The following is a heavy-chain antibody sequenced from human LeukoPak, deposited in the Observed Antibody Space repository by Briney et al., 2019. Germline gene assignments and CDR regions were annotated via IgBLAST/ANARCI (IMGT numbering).Heavy chain of an antibody. V-gene: IGHV1-2*04. CDR2: INPNSGGT. Sequence: ASVKVSCKASGYTFTGYYMRWVRQAPGQGLEWMGWINPNSGGTNYAQKFQGWVTMTRDTSISTAYMELSRLRSDDTAVYYCARGGGAMCDILTGYYFYYWGQGTLVTVSS. CDR1: GYTFTGYY. J-gene: IGHJ4*02. D-gene: IGHD3-9*01. CDR3: ARGGGAMCDILTGYYFYY.